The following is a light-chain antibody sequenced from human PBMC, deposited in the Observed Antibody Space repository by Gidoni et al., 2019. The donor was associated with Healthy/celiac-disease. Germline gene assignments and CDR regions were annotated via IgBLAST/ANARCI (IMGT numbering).Light chain of an antibody. V-gene: IGKV3-11*01. J-gene: IGKJ4*01. CDR3: QQRSNWPPLT. CDR1: QSVSSY. Sequence: EIVLTQPQATLSLSPGERATLPCRASQSVSSYLAWYQQNPGQAPRLLIYDASNRATGIPARFSGSGSATDFSLTISSLEPEDVAVYYCQQRSNWPPLTFGGGTKVEIK. CDR2: DAS.